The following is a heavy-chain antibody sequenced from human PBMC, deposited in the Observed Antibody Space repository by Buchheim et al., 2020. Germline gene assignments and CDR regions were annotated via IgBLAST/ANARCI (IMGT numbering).Heavy chain of an antibody. CDR2: ISYDGSNK. J-gene: IGHJ4*02. V-gene: IGHV3-30*18. Sequence: QVQLVESGGGVVQPGRSLRLSCAASGFTFSSYGMHWVRQAPGKGLEWVAVISYDGSNKYYADSVKGRFTISRDNSKNTLYLQMNSLRAEDTAVYYCAKGGVRGYGDYWGQGTL. CDR1: GFTFSSYG. D-gene: IGHD3-10*01. CDR3: AKGGVRGYGDY.